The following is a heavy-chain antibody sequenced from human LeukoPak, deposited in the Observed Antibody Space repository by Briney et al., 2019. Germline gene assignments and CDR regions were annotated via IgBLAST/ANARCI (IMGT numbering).Heavy chain of an antibody. CDR2: ISSSSSYI. J-gene: IGHJ5*02. V-gene: IGHV3-21*01. CDR1: GFTFSSYS. CDR3: ARDSGIAAADIERDWFDP. D-gene: IGHD6-13*01. Sequence: PGGSLRLSCAASGFTFSSYSMNWVRQAPGKGLEWVSSISSSSSYIYYAVSVKGRFTISRDNAKNSLYLQMNSLRAEDTAVYYCARDSGIAAADIERDWFDPWGQGTLVTVSS.